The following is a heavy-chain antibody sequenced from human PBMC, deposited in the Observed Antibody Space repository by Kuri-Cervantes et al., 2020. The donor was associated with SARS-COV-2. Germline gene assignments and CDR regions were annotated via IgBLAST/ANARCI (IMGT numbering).Heavy chain of an antibody. CDR1: GFSLTTRGVG. J-gene: IGHJ4*02. CDR3: ARIQATTVIADF. CDR2: IYWDDDK. V-gene: IGHV2-5*05. Sequence: SGPTLVKPTQTLTLTRTFSGFSLTTRGVGVGWIRQPPGKALEWLALIYWDDDKRHGPSLKSRLTISKDASRNQVVLTMTNVDPVNTATYYCARIQATTVIADFWGQGTLVTVSS. D-gene: IGHD4-11*01.